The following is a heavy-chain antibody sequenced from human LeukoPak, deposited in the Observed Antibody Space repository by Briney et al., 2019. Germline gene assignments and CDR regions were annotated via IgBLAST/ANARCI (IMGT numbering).Heavy chain of an antibody. D-gene: IGHD6-13*01. V-gene: IGHV3-48*01. Sequence: PGGSLRLSCAASGFTFSSYSMNWVRQAPGKGLEWVSYISSSSSTIYYADSVKGRFTISRDNAKNSLYLQMNSLRAEDTAVYYCAILAAAEPAFDIWGQGTMVTVSS. CDR3: AILAAAEPAFDI. CDR1: GFTFSSYS. CDR2: ISSSSSTI. J-gene: IGHJ3*02.